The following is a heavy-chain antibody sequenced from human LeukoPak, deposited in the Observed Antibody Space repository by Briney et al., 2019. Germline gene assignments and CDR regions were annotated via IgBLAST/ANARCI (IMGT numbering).Heavy chain of an antibody. J-gene: IGHJ6*04. CDR1: GGSISSSSYY. Sequence: NTSETLSLTCTVSGGSISSSSYYCSWIRQPPGKGLEWIGYIYYSGSTNYNPSLKSRVTISVDTSKNQFSLKLTSVTAADTAVYYCARGDGYNFVWGKGTTVTISS. CDR2: IYYSGST. D-gene: IGHD5-24*01. CDR3: ARGDGYNFV. V-gene: IGHV4-61*01.